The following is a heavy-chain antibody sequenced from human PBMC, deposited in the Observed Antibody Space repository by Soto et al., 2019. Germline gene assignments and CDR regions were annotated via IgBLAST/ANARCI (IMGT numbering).Heavy chain of an antibody. D-gene: IGHD2-15*01. Sequence: SETLSLTCTVSGGSISSGGHYWSWIRQHPGTGLEWIGYIYYSGTTYYNPSLKSRVSLSVDTSKNQFSLKLSSVTAADTAVYYCATQEVVGLGMDVWGQGTTVTVSS. CDR1: GGSISSGGHY. J-gene: IGHJ6*02. CDR2: IYYSGTT. V-gene: IGHV4-31*03. CDR3: ATQEVVGLGMDV.